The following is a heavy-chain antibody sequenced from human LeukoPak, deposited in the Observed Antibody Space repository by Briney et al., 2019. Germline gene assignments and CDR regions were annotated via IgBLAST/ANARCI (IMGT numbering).Heavy chain of an antibody. CDR2: ISYDGSNK. Sequence: GGSLRLSCAASGFTFSSYGMHWVRQAPGKGLEWVAVISYDGSNKYYADSVKGRFTISRDNSKNTLYLQMNSLRAEDTVVYYCAKVDLASEYYDFWSGYLIDAFDIWGQGTMVTVSS. CDR1: GFTFSSYG. D-gene: IGHD3-3*01. V-gene: IGHV3-30*18. CDR3: AKVDLASEYYDFWSGYLIDAFDI. J-gene: IGHJ3*02.